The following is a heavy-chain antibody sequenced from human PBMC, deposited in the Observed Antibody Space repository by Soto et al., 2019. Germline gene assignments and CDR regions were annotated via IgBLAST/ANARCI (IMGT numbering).Heavy chain of an antibody. CDR3: APFEVWKLGINHHYGIDL. V-gene: IGHV4-4*02. CDR2: ISHSGIT. D-gene: IGHD2-15*01. Sequence: SSTXSVTCSFAVVSSIVGNLFTCFRQPPGKGLECIGEISHSGITNYSPSLKSRVSIAIDRSKNHFSLRLDSVTAADTAVYYCAPFEVWKLGINHHYGIDLWGQRPTV. J-gene: IGHJ6*01. CDR1: VVSSIVGNL.